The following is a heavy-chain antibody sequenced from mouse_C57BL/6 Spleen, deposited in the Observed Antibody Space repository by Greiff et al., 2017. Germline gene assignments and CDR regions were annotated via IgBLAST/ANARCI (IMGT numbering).Heavy chain of an antibody. J-gene: IGHJ3*01. D-gene: IGHD3-1*01. CDR2: IHPNSGST. CDR1: GYTFTSYW. CDR3: ARTGGDLPAWFGY. V-gene: IGHV1-64*01. Sequence: QVQLQQPGAELVKPGASVKLSCKASGYTFTSYWMHWVKQRPGQGLEWIGLIHPNSGSTNYNEKFKSKATLTVDKSSSTASMQLSSLTSEDSAVYYGARTGGDLPAWFGYWGQGTLVTVSA.